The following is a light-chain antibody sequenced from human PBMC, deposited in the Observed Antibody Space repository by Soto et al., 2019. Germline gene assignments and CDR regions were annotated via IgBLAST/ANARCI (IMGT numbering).Light chain of an antibody. CDR3: QQSYSTPQT. CDR1: QSISSY. J-gene: IGKJ1*01. V-gene: IGKV1-39*01. Sequence: DIQMTQSPSSLSASVGDRVTITCRASQSISSYLNWYQQKPGKAHKLLIYTSSSLQSGVPSRLSGSGSGTDFTLTISSLQHEDFATYYCQQSYSTPQTFGQGNTLEIK. CDR2: TSS.